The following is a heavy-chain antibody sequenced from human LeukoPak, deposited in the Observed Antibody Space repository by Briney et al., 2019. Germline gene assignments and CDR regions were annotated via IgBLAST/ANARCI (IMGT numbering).Heavy chain of an antibody. V-gene: IGHV4-34*01. CDR1: GGSFSGYY. D-gene: IGHD5-18*01. Sequence: SETLSLTCAVYGGSFSGYYWSWIRQPPGKGLEWIGEINHSGSTNYNPSLKSRVTISVDTSKNQFSLKLSSVTAADTAVYYCARGVAYSLDSLSYYGMDVWGQGTTVTVSS. J-gene: IGHJ6*02. CDR2: INHSGST. CDR3: ARGVAYSLDSLSYYGMDV.